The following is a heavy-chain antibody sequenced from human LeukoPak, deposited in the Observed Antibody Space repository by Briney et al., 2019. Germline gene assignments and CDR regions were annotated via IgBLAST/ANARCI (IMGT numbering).Heavy chain of an antibody. V-gene: IGHV4-38-2*01. CDR3: ARSLSYVSGRYYHFEY. J-gene: IGHJ4*02. CDR1: GFYISSSHY. CDR2: IYHSGST. Sequence: KTSETLSLTCGASGFYISSSHYWGWIRQPPGKGLEWIGSIYHSGSTYYNPSLQSRVTISVDTSKNQFSLTLSSVTAADTAVYYCARSLSYVSGRYYHFEYWGQGTLVTVSS. D-gene: IGHD3-10*01.